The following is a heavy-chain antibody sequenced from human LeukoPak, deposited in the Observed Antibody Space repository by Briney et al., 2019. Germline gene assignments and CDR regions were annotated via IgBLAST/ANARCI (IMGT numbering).Heavy chain of an antibody. D-gene: IGHD6-13*01. J-gene: IGHJ4*02. V-gene: IGHV1-69*13. CDR1: GGTFSSYA. CDR3: ARNIAAGTTYFDY. CDR2: IIPTFGTA. Sequence: SVKVSCKASGGTFSSYAISWVRQAPGQGLEWMGGIIPTFGTANYAQKFQGRVTITADESTSTAYMELSSLRSEDTAVYCCARNIAAGTTYFDYWGQGTLVTVSS.